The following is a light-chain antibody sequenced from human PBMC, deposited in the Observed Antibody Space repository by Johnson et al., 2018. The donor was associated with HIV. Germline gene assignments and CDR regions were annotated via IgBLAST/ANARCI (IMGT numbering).Light chain of an antibody. CDR2: ENN. Sequence: QSVLTQPPSVSATPVQKVTISCSGSSSNIGNNYVSWYQQVPGTAPKLLIYENNRRPSGIPDRFSGSKSGTSATLGIAGLQPGDEADYYCGPWDSSLRTGFFGTGTKVTVL. CDR1: SSNIGNNY. J-gene: IGLJ1*01. CDR3: GPWDSSLRTGF. V-gene: IGLV1-51*01.